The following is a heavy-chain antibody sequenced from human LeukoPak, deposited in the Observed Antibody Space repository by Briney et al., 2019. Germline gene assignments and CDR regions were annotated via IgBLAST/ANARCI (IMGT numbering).Heavy chain of an antibody. CDR1: GFTFSSYW. J-gene: IGHJ3*02. Sequence: GGSLRLSCAASGFTFSSYWMSWVRQASGKGLEWVGRIRSKVNNYATAYAASVEGRFTISRDDSKNTAYLQMNSLKTEDTAVYYCTRLGYYGSGSGRIWGQGTMVTVSS. CDR3: TRLGYYGSGSGRI. D-gene: IGHD3-10*01. V-gene: IGHV3-73*01. CDR2: IRSKVNNYAT.